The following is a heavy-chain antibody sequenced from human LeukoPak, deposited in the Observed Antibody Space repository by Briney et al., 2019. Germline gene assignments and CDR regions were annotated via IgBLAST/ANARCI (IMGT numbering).Heavy chain of an antibody. V-gene: IGHV1-18*04. J-gene: IGHJ5*02. CDR2: ISTYNGTT. Sequence: ASVKVSCKASGYTFTSYYMHWVRQAPGQGLEWMGWISTYNGTTKYAHKFQDRVTMTTETSTRTAYLELRSLRSDDTAVYYCARGLFAPDTWGQGTLVTVSS. CDR1: GYTFTSYY. CDR3: ARGLFAPDT.